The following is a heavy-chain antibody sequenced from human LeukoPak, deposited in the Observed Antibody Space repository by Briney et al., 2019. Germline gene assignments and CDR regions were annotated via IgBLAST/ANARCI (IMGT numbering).Heavy chain of an antibody. V-gene: IGHV4-39*01. CDR1: GGSISSSSHY. D-gene: IGHD6-25*01. CDR3: ARLVAAPDY. J-gene: IGHJ4*02. Sequence: PSETLSLTCTVSGGSISSSSHYWAWIRQPPGQGLEWIGNIYYSGSAYYSPSLKSRVTISVDTSKNQFSLKLNSVTAADTATYYCARLVAAPDYWGQGTLVTVSS. CDR2: IYYSGSA.